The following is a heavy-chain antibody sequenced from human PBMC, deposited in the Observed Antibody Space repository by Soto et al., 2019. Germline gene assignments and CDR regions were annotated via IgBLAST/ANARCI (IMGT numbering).Heavy chain of an antibody. CDR2: IKVSTGIT. D-gene: IGHD1-7*01. Sequence: QVQLMQSGAEVKEPGASVKVSCKASGYTFVNHGVSWVRQAPGQGLEWMGWIKVSTGITNYAGNFQGRVTMTTDTSTSTVYMELRSLRSADTAVYFCARHYSSHWNFVFDSWGQGTRVTVSS. J-gene: IGHJ4*02. CDR3: ARHYSSHWNFVFDS. CDR1: GYTFVNHG. V-gene: IGHV1-18*01.